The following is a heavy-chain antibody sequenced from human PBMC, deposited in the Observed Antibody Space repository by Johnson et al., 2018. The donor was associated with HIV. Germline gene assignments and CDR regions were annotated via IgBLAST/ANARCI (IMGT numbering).Heavy chain of an antibody. Sequence: QVQLVESGGGVVQPGRSLRLSCVASGFTFSSYGMNWVRQAPGKGLEWVAVISYDGSNKYDADSVKGRFTISRDNSKNTLYLQMNSLRVEDTAVYYCARDAAKLEEDDAFDIWGQGTMVTVSS. V-gene: IGHV3-30*03. CDR3: ARDAAKLEEDDAFDI. J-gene: IGHJ3*02. D-gene: IGHD1-1*01. CDR2: ISYDGSNK. CDR1: GFTFSSYG.